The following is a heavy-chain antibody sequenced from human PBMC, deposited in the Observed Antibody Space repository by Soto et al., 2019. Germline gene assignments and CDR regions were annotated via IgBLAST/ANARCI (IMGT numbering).Heavy chain of an antibody. J-gene: IGHJ3*02. CDR2: SKSKTDGGTT. CDR3: TTEGYSGYDEAFDI. Sequence: GGSLRLSCAASGFTFSNAWLSWVRPAPGKGLEWVGRSKSKTDGGTTDYAAPVKGRFTISRDDSKNTLYLQMNSLKTGDTAVYYCTTEGYSGYDEAFDIWGQGTMVTVSS. D-gene: IGHD5-12*01. V-gene: IGHV3-15*01. CDR1: GFTFSNAW.